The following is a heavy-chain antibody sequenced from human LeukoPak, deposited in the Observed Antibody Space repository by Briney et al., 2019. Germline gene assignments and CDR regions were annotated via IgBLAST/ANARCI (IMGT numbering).Heavy chain of an antibody. V-gene: IGHV4-34*01. Sequence: SETLSLTCAVYGGSFSGYYWSWIRQPPGKGLEWIGEINHSGSTNYNPSHKSRVTISVDTSKNQFSLKLSSVTAADTAVCYCARAPRKWWPVKTWGQGTLVTVSS. CDR1: GGSFSGYY. J-gene: IGHJ5*02. D-gene: IGHD2-15*01. CDR3: ARAPRKWWPVKT. CDR2: INHSGST.